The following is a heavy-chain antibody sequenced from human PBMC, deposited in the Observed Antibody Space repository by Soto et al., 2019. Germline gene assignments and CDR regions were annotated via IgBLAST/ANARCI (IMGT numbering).Heavy chain of an antibody. Sequence: QVQLVESGGGVVQPGRSLRLSCAASGFTFSSYAMHWVRQAPGKGLEWVAVISYDGSNKYYADSVKGRFTISRDNSKNTLYLQMNSLRAEDTAVYYCARVVFVAVAGTGEYFDYWGQGTLVTVSS. V-gene: IGHV3-30-3*01. CDR1: GFTFSSYA. D-gene: IGHD6-19*01. CDR2: ISYDGSNK. CDR3: ARVVFVAVAGTGEYFDY. J-gene: IGHJ4*02.